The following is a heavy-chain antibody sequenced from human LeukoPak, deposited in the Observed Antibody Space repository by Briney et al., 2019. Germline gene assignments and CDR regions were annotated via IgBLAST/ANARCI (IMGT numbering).Heavy chain of an antibody. CDR3: AGNRNALGDVNWLDP. CDR2: IYDTGSS. CDR1: GASISGYY. V-gene: IGHV4-59*01. Sequence: SETLSLTCTVSGASISGYYWNWIRQSPGKGLEWIAFIYDTGSSNYNPSLRSRVTISVDTSKNQFSLKLKSVTAADAAVYYCAGNRNALGDVNWLDPWGQGTLVTVSS. J-gene: IGHJ5*02. D-gene: IGHD3-16*01.